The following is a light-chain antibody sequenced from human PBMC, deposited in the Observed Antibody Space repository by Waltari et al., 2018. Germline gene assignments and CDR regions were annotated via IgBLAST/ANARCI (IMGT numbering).Light chain of an antibody. J-gene: IGKJ4*02. CDR1: QSISKW. CDR2: EAS. CDR3: QQYNSYSLLT. V-gene: IGKV1-5*03. Sequence: DIRMTQSPSTLSASAGDRVIISCRASQSISKWLALYQQKPGKAPKLLTYEASTLQSGVPSRFSGTGSGTDFTHTISSLQPDDFATYYCQQYNSYSLLTFGGGTKVEIK.